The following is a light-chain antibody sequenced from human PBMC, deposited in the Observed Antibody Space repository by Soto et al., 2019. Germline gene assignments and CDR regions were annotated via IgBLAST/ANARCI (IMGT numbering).Light chain of an antibody. CDR1: QSVSGY. J-gene: IGKJ3*01. CDR3: QQYSNWPPFT. V-gene: IGKV3-11*01. CDR2: DAS. Sequence: ETVLTQSPATLSLSPGERATLSCRASQSVSGYLAWYQQKPGQAPRLLIYDASTRATGIPARFSGSGSGTDFTLTISGLQSEDFAVYYCQQYSNWPPFTFGPGTKVDIK.